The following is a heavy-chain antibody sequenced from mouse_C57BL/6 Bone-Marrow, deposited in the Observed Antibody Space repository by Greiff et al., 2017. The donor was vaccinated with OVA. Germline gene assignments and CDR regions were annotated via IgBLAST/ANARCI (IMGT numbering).Heavy chain of an antibody. D-gene: IGHD1-1*01. J-gene: IGHJ1*03. CDR1: GFTFSSYG. V-gene: IGHV5-6*02. CDR2: ISSGGSYT. Sequence: DVMLVESGGDLVKPGGSLKLSCAASGFTFSSYGMSWVRQTPDKRLEWVATISSGGSYTYYPDSVKGRFTISRDNAKNTLYLQMSSLKSEDTAMYYCARRGGSSYGYFDVWGTGTTVTVSS. CDR3: ARRGGSSYGYFDV.